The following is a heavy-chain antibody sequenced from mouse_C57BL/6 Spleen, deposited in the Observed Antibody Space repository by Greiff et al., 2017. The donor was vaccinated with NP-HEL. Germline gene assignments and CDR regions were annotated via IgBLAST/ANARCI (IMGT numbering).Heavy chain of an antibody. V-gene: IGHV1-80*01. CDR1: GYAFSSYW. CDR3: ARAYYYGSSPYAMDD. Sequence: QVQLKQSGAELVQPGASVKLSCKASGYAFSSYWMNWVKQRPGKGLEWIGQIYPGDGDTTYNGKFKGKATLTADKSSSTAYMQLSSLTSEDSAVYFCARAYYYGSSPYAMDDWGKGTSVTVSS. CDR2: IYPGDGDT. D-gene: IGHD1-1*01. J-gene: IGHJ4*01.